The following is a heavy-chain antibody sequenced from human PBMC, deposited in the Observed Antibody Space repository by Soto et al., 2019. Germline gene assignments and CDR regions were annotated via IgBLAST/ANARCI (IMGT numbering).Heavy chain of an antibody. CDR2: ISGSGGST. D-gene: IGHD2-2*01. CDR1: GFTFSSYA. J-gene: IGHJ5*02. V-gene: IGHV3-23*01. CDR3: AKSGPGVVPAAIYWFDP. Sequence: GGSLRLSCAASGFTFSSYAMSWVRQAPGKGLEWVSAISGSGGSTYYADSVKGRFTISRDNSKNTLYLQMNSLRAEDTAVYYCAKSGPGVVPAAIYWFDPWGQGTLVTVSS.